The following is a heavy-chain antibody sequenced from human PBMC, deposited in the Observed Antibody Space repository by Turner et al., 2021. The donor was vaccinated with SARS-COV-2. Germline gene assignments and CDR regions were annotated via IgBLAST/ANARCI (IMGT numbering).Heavy chain of an antibody. D-gene: IGHD6-13*01. Sequence: QVQLVQSGAEVKKPGSSVKVSCMASGCTFSSYTISWVRQAPGQGLEWMGSIIPILGIAKYAQKFQGRVTITADKSTSTAYMELSSLRYEDTSVYYCARDEGEIAAAGIVYYYGMDVWGQGTTVTVSS. V-gene: IGHV1-69*08. J-gene: IGHJ6*02. CDR3: ARDEGEIAAAGIVYYYGMDV. CDR1: GCTFSSYT. CDR2: IIPILGIA.